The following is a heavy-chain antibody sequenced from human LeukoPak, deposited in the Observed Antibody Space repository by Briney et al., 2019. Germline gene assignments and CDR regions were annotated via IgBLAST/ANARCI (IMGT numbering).Heavy chain of an antibody. Sequence: PGGSLRLSCAASGFTFSSYAMSWVRQAPGKGLEWVSGISGSGGSTYYADSVKGRFTITRDNSKNTLYLQMNSLRAEDTAVYYCAILYSSSWYVGYWDQGTLVTVSS. CDR3: AILYSSSWYVGY. CDR1: GFTFSSYA. CDR2: ISGSGGST. D-gene: IGHD6-13*01. J-gene: IGHJ4*02. V-gene: IGHV3-23*01.